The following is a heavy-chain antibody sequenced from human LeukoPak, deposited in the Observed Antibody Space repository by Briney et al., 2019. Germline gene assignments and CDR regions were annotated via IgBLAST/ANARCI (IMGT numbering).Heavy chain of an antibody. Sequence: GGSLRLSCAASGFTFSSHALHWVRQAPGKGLEWVAVISSDGSYKYYADSVKGRFTISRDNSKNTLYLQMNSLRAEDTAVYYCAKVQLPGYCSSTSCYPPPYYYYMDVWGKGTTVTISS. CDR2: ISSDGSYK. D-gene: IGHD2-2*01. J-gene: IGHJ6*03. CDR3: AKVQLPGYCSSTSCYPPPYYYYMDV. CDR1: GFTFSSHA. V-gene: IGHV3-30*04.